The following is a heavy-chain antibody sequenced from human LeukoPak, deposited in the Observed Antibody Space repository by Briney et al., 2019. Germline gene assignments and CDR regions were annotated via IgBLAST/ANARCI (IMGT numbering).Heavy chain of an antibody. CDR2: IYHSGST. J-gene: IGHJ4*02. D-gene: IGHD3-10*01. Sequence: AVTLSLTCAVSGASISSGYWWSWVRQPPGKGLEWIGEIYHSGSTNHNPSLKSRVTISVDKSKSQFSLNLSSVTAADTAVYYCARDDTGVIRGIRFHYWGQGTLVTVSS. CDR3: ARDDTGVIRGIRFHY. CDR1: GASISSGYW. V-gene: IGHV4-4*02.